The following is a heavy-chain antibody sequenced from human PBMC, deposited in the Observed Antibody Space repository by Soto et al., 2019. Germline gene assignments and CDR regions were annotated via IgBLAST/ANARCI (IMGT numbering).Heavy chain of an antibody. V-gene: IGHV1-18*01. Sequence: ASVKVSCKASGYTFTSYAMHWVRQAPGQRLEWMGWISAYNGNTNYAQKLQGRVTMTTDTSTSTAYMELRSLRSDDTAVYYCAWDMTKNWFYPCGKGNLVTVYS. J-gene: IGHJ5*02. CDR2: ISAYNGNT. CDR3: AWDMTKNWFYP. CDR1: GYTFTSYA.